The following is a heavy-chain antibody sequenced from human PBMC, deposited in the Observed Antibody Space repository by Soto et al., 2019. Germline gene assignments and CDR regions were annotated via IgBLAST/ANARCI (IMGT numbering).Heavy chain of an antibody. CDR2: INHSGST. V-gene: IGHV4-34*01. Sequence: PSETLSLTCAVYGGSFSGYYWSWIRQPPGKGLEWIGEINHSGSTNYNPSLKSRVTISVDTSKNQFSLQLNSVTPEDTAVYYCARGYNWNYLSYFYYYMDVWDKGTTVTVSS. CDR1: GGSFSGYY. D-gene: IGHD1-7*01. CDR3: ARGYNWNYLSYFYYYMDV. J-gene: IGHJ6*03.